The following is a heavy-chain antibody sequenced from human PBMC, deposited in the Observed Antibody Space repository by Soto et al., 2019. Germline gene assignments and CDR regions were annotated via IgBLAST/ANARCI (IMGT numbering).Heavy chain of an antibody. CDR1: GFSFSSSW. J-gene: IGHJ4*02. CDR2: IDPSGGVR. CDR3: ARGDSGNWAFGG. V-gene: IGHV3-7*03. Sequence: EAQVVESGGDLVQPGGSLRLSCAASGFSFSSSWMSWVRQAPGKGLEWVANIDPSGGVRYYVDSVKGRVTISRDNAKNSLYLQMSSLRVEDTAVYYCARGDSGNWAFGGGALGTLVIVSS. D-gene: IGHD7-27*01.